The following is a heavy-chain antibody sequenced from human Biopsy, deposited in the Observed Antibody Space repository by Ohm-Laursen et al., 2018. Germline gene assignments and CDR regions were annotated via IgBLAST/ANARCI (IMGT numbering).Heavy chain of an antibody. J-gene: IGHJ6*02. Sequence: SQTLSLTCTVSGGAISTDGYYWSWIRQHPGKGLEWIAYIYHSGITFSNPSLGSRITISVNTSANRFSLSLTSVTAAATAVYYCARVEGEQLINSGMDVWGQGTTVTVSS. CDR3: ARVEGEQLINSGMDV. CDR2: IYHSGIT. D-gene: IGHD1-1*01. V-gene: IGHV4-31*03. CDR1: GGAISTDGYY.